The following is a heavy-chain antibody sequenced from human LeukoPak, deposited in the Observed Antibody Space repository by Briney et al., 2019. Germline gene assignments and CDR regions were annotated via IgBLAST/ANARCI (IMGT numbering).Heavy chain of an antibody. V-gene: IGHV3-21*01. D-gene: IGHD6-13*01. J-gene: IGHJ6*02. CDR1: GFTFSGYT. Sequence: PGGSLRLSCAASGFTFSGYTMNWVRQAPGMGLEWVSSISSFSTYIYYADSLRGRFTISRDNANNSLFLQMNSLRAEDTDMYFCVRDQIAASLSGMDVWGQGTTVTVSS. CDR2: ISSFSTYI. CDR3: VRDQIAASLSGMDV.